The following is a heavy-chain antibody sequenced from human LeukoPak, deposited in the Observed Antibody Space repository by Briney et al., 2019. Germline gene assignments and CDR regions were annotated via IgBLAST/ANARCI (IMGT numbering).Heavy chain of an antibody. Sequence: PGGSLRLSCAASGFTFSTHSMNWVRQAPGKGLEWVSYISSSSSTIYYADSVEGRSTISRDNAKNSLYLQMNSLRAGDTAVYYCARDKQWLVPFDSWGQGTLVTVSS. CDR1: GFTFSTHS. CDR2: ISSSSSTI. V-gene: IGHV3-48*01. D-gene: IGHD6-19*01. CDR3: ARDKQWLVPFDS. J-gene: IGHJ4*02.